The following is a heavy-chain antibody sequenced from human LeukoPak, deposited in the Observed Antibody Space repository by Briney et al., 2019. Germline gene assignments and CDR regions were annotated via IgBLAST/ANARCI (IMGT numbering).Heavy chain of an antibody. CDR2: IFYRGGT. V-gene: IGHV4-39*07. J-gene: IGHJ3*02. D-gene: IGHD3-10*01. CDR3: AKANGYGLVDI. CDR1: SGSINTSNYY. Sequence: SGTLSLTCTVSSGSINTSNYYWVCLRQPPGKGLVWIGNIFYRGGTYYRPSLDSLATTSLDTPSNQFSLIMNSVTAASTACYYCAKANGYGLVDIWGQGTMVTVSS.